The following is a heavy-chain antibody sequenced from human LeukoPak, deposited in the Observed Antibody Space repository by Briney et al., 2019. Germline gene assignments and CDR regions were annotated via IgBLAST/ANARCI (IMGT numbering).Heavy chain of an antibody. V-gene: IGHV4-34*01. Sequence: SETLSLTCAVYGGSFSGYYWSWIRQPPGKGLEWIGEINHSGSTNYNPSLKSRVTISVDTSKNQFSLKLSSVTAADTAVYYCARGLSIAVVGTRFDYWGQGTLVTVSS. D-gene: IGHD6-19*01. CDR1: GGSFSGYY. CDR3: ARGLSIAVVGTRFDY. CDR2: INHSGST. J-gene: IGHJ4*02.